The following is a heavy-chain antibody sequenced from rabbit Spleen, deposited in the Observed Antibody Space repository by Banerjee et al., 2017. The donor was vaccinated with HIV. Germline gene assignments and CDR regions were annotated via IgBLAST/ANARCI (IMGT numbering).Heavy chain of an antibody. J-gene: IGHJ3*01. CDR3: ARARDTYDDVGDYARLDL. V-gene: IGHV1S7*01. CDR2: IYTAGGST. Sequence: HLTETGGGLVQPGGSLTLSCKASGFDFTSDYMTWVRQAPGKGLEWIGLIYTAGGSTDYASWVNGRFTISSDNAQNTVHLQVNSLTAADTATYFCARARDTYDDVGDYARLDLWGQGTLVTVS. D-gene: IGHD2-1*01. CDR1: GFDFTSDY.